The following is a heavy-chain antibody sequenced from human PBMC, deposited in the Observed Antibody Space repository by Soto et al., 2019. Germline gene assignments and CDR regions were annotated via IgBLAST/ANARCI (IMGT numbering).Heavy chain of an antibody. V-gene: IGHV3-48*02. J-gene: IGHJ6*02. Sequence: EVQLVESGGGLVQPGGSLRLSCAASGFTFSSYSMNWVRQAPGKGLEWVSYISSSSSTIYYADSVKGRFTISRDNAKNSLYLQMNGLRDEDTAVYYCARGSSIAAAGYYYYGMDVWGQGTTVTVSS. D-gene: IGHD6-13*01. CDR3: ARGSSIAAAGYYYYGMDV. CDR1: GFTFSSYS. CDR2: ISSSSSTI.